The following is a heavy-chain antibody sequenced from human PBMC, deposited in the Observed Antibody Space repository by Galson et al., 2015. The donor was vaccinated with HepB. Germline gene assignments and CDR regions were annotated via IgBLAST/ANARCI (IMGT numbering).Heavy chain of an antibody. V-gene: IGHV1-18*01. J-gene: IGHJ2*01. D-gene: IGHD4-11*01. Sequence: SVKVSCKASGYTFTSYGISWVRQAPGQGLEWVGCISAYNGNTNYAQKLQGRVTMTTDTPTSTAYMELRSLRTDDTAVYYCARCQAGDYSGYIDLWGRGTLVTVSS. CDR1: GYTFTSYG. CDR2: ISAYNGNT. CDR3: ARCQAGDYSGYIDL.